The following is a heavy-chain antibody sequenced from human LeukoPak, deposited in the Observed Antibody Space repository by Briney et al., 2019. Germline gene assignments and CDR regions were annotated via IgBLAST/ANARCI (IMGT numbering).Heavy chain of an antibody. Sequence: SETLSLTCTVSGGSISGFYWSWIRQPPGKGLEWIGSIYYSGSTYYNPSLKSRVTISVDTSKNQFSLKLSSVTAADTAVYYCAREISGGDYMDVWGKGTTVTVSS. J-gene: IGHJ6*03. CDR1: GGSISGFY. CDR3: AREISGGDYMDV. D-gene: IGHD3-10*01. CDR2: IYYSGST. V-gene: IGHV4-59*12.